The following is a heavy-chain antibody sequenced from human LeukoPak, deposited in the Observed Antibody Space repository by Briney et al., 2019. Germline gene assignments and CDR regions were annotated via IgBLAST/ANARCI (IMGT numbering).Heavy chain of an antibody. CDR1: GYTFAGYY. CDR3: ARDRDSRGWWRRYYFDY. Sequence: ASVKVSCKASGYTFAGYYMHWVRQAPGQGLEWMGRINPNSGGTNYAQKFQGRVTMTRDTSISTAYMELSRLRSDDTAVYYCARDRDSRGWWRRYYFDYWGQGTLVTVSS. CDR2: INPNSGGT. J-gene: IGHJ4*02. V-gene: IGHV1-2*06. D-gene: IGHD6-19*01.